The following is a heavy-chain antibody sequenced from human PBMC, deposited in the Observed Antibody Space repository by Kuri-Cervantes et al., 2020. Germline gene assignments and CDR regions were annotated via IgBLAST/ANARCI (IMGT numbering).Heavy chain of an antibody. CDR1: GGSISSGGYY. V-gene: IGHV4-31*02. Sequence: SCTVSGGSISSGGYYWSWIRQHPGKGLEWIGYIYYSGSTYYNPSLKSRVTISVDTSKNQFSLKLSSVTAADTAVYYCARAGRIRTFDYWGQGTLVTVSS. J-gene: IGHJ4*02. CDR2: IYYSGST. D-gene: IGHD5-18*01. CDR3: ARAGRIRTFDY.